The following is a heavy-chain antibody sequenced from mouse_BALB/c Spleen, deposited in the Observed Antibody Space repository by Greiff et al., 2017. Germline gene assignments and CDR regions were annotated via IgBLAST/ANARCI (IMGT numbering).Heavy chain of an antibody. CDR3: ARLGDGFAY. Sequence: EVQVVESGGGLVKPGGSLKLSCAASGFAFSSYDMSWVRQTPEKRLEWVAYISSGGGSTYYPDTVKGRFTISRDNAKNTLYLQMSSLKSEDTAMYYCARLGDGFAYWGQGTLVTVSA. CDR2: ISSGGGST. V-gene: IGHV5-12-1*01. CDR1: GFAFSSYD. J-gene: IGHJ3*01.